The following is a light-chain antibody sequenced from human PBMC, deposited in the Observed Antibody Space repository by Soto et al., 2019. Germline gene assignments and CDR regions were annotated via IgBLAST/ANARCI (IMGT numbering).Light chain of an antibody. CDR1: QSVGSF. CDR3: QQYGSSGT. J-gene: IGKJ1*01. Sequence: EMVLKQSPDTLSLSPGERAALSCRASQSVGSFLAWYQQKPGQAPRLLIYDASNRATDIPARFSGSGSGTDFTLTISILEPEDFAXYYCQQYGSSGTFGQATKVDIK. CDR2: DAS. V-gene: IGKV3-11*01.